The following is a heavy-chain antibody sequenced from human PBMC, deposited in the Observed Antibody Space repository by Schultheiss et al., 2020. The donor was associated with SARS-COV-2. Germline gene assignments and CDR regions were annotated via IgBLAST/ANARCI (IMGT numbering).Heavy chain of an antibody. V-gene: IGHV4-59*01. J-gene: IGHJ6*02. Sequence: SETLSLTCTVSGGSISNYFWSWIRQPPGKGLEWIGYVHNSESTSYNPSLGSRVTISASKNQFSLKLSSVTAADTAVYYCARDLWFGPDYYYYGMDVWGQGTTVTVSS. CDR3: ARDLWFGPDYYYYGMDV. CDR2: VHNSEST. CDR1: GGSISNYF. D-gene: IGHD3-10*01.